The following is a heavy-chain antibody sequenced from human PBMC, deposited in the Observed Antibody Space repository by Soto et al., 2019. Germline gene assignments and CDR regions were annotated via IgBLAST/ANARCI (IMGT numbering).Heavy chain of an antibody. CDR2: IYYSGST. CDR3: ARDPIGYGAWFDP. J-gene: IGHJ5*02. CDR1: GGSISSSSYY. Sequence: PSETLSLTCTVSGGSISSSSYYWGWIRQPPGKGLEWIGSIYYSGSTYYNPSLKSRVTISVDTSKNQFSLKLSSVTAADTAVYYCARDPIGYGAWFDPWGQGTLVTVSS. V-gene: IGHV4-39*07. D-gene: IGHD5-12*01.